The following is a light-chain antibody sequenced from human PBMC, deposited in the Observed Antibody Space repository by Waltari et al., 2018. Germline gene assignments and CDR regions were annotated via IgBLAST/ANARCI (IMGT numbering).Light chain of an antibody. V-gene: IGLV4-69*01. CDR2: VNSDGSH. CDR3: QTWGTGPV. J-gene: IGLJ2*01. Sequence: QLVVTQSPSASASLGASVKLTRTLSSGHNSYAIAWHQQQSEKGPRYLMKVNSDGSHTKGDGIPDRFSGSSSGTERYLTISSLQSEDEADYYCQTWGTGPVFGGGTKLTVL. CDR1: SGHNSYA.